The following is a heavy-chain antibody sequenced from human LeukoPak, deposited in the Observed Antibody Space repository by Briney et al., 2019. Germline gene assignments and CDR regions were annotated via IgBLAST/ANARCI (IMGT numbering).Heavy chain of an antibody. J-gene: IGHJ4*01. CDR1: GFTFSRYS. Sequence: GGSLRLSCAASGFTFSRYSMNWVRQAPGKGLEWVSSISDDGKYIYYADSVKGRFTISRDNAKNTLYLQMNSLRAEDTAVYYCARGKSGSYGLEDYLGHGTLVTVSS. CDR3: ARGKSGSYGLEDY. CDR2: ISDDGKYI. V-gene: IGHV3-21*01. D-gene: IGHD1-26*01.